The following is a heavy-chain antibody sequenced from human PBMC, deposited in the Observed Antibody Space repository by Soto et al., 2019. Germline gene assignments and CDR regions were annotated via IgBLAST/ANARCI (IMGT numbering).Heavy chain of an antibody. CDR1: GFTFSSYW. Sequence: GGSLRLSCAASGFTFSSYWMSWVRQAPGKGLEWVANIKQDGSEKYYVDSVKGRFTISRDNAKNSLYLQMNSLRAEDTAVYYCARAAYYYDSSGYYYTAGGWFDPWGQGTLVTVSS. D-gene: IGHD3-22*01. CDR2: IKQDGSEK. J-gene: IGHJ5*02. V-gene: IGHV3-7*01. CDR3: ARAAYYYDSSGYYYTAGGWFDP.